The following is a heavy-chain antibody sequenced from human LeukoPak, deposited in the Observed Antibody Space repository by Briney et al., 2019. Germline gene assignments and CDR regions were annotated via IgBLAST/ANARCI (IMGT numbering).Heavy chain of an antibody. CDR3: ARHAVTITRYGDLTYYYYGMDV. D-gene: IGHD4-17*01. Sequence: KPGESLKISCKSSGYSFTNYWIGWLRQMPGKGLEWMGIIHPGDSNIKYSASFQGQVTISADKSIGTAYLQWRSLKASDSAMYYCARHAVTITRYGDLTYYYYGMDVWGQGTTVTVSS. V-gene: IGHV5-51*01. CDR2: IHPGDSNI. CDR1: GYSFTNYW. J-gene: IGHJ6*02.